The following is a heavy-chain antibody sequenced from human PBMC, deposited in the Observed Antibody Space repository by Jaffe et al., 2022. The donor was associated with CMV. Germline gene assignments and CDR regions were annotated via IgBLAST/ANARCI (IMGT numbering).Heavy chain of an antibody. J-gene: IGHJ3*02. CDR1: GFTFNSYW. CDR3: ARGGRGGSQIPNDAFDI. Sequence: EVQLVESGGGLVQPGGSLRLSCAASGFTFNSYWMSWVRQAPGKGLEWVANIKHDGSERYYLDSVKGRFTISRDNAKNSLYLQMNSLRAEDTALFYCARGGRGGSQIPNDAFDIWGHGTMVTVSA. D-gene: IGHD1-26*01. V-gene: IGHV3-7*01. CDR2: IKHDGSER.